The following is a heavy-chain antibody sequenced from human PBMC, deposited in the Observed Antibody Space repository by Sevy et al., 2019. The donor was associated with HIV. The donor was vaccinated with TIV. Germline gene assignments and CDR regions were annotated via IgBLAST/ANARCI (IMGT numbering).Heavy chain of an antibody. J-gene: IGHJ6*02. CDR3: ARGIAAPRGMDV. CDR1: GDSISGYY. D-gene: IGHD6-13*01. V-gene: IGHV4-59*01. CDR2: FFYSGST. Sequence: SETLSLTCTVSGDSISGYYWSWIRQPPGQGLEWIGYFFYSGSTNYNPSLKSRVTISVDTTRNQVSLKVRSVTAADTAVYYCARGIAAPRGMDVWGQGTTVTVSS.